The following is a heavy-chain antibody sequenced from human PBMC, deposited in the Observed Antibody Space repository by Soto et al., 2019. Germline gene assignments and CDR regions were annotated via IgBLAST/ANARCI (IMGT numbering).Heavy chain of an antibody. CDR1: GGSISSYY. CDR3: ARGTPSRLTVRSSRGPWLDP. CDR2: MYYGGRT. Sequence: PSETLSLTCTVSGGSISSYYWSWIRQPPGTGLEWIGYMYYGGRTHYNPSLKSRVTISVDTSKMQVSLKLSYVTAEDTDVYFCARGTPSRLTVRSSRGPWLDPWGQGTLVTAS. J-gene: IGHJ5*02. V-gene: IGHV4-59*08. D-gene: IGHD2-15*01.